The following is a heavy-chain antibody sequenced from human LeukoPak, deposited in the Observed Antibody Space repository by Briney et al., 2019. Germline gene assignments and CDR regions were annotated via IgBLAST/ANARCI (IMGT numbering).Heavy chain of an antibody. V-gene: IGHV3-74*01. Sequence: GGPVPLLCAVSGFPYSRYWMHWLRQAPGKGRMWVSRISHDGGTTWYADTVKARFVISRDNSKNTLYLQLISLRAEDTAVYYCAKEPIWNDKVSDAFAIWGQRTLV. CDR2: ISHDGGTT. CDR1: GFPYSRYW. CDR3: AKEPIWNDKVSDAFAI. J-gene: IGHJ3*02. D-gene: IGHD1-1*01.